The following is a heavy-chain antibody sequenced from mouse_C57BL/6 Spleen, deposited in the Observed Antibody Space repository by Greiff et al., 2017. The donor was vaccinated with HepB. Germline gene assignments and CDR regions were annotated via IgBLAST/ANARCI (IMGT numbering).Heavy chain of an antibody. CDR3: ARAIYYGKRAMDY. V-gene: IGHV1-75*01. CDR1: GYTFTDYY. J-gene: IGHJ4*01. D-gene: IGHD1-1*01. CDR2: IFPGSGST. Sequence: VQLQESGPELVKPGASVKISCKASGYTFTDYYINWVKQRPGQGLEWIGWIFPGSGSTYYNEKFKGKATLTVDKSSSTAYMLLSSLTSEDSAVYFCARAIYYGKRAMDYWGQGTSVTVSS.